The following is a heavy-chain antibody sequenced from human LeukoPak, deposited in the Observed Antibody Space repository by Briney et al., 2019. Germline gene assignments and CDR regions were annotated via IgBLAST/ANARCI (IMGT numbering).Heavy chain of an antibody. V-gene: IGHV2-5*01. Sequence: SGPTLVKPTQTLTLTCTFSGFSLTTSGVGAAWICQPPGKALEWLALIDWYDDEYYSPSLQSRLSITKDTSMNQVVLTLANVDPVDTATYFCAHAKGSLQSYFDFWGQGTLVTVSS. CDR2: IDWYDDE. J-gene: IGHJ4*02. CDR1: GFSLTTSGVG. D-gene: IGHD4-11*01. CDR3: AHAKGSLQSYFDF.